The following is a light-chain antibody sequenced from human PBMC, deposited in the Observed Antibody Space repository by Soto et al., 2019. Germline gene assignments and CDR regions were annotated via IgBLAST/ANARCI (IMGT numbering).Light chain of an antibody. J-gene: IGLJ1*01. V-gene: IGLV2-11*01. CDR2: GVS. CDR1: SSDVGGYNY. CDR3: AAWDDSLNGYV. Sequence: QSVLTQPRSVSGSPGQSVTISCTGTSSDVGGYNYVSWYQQHPGKAPKLMIYGVSKRPSGVPDRFSGSKSGNTASLTISGLQSEDEADYYCAAWDDSLNGYVFGTGTKVTVL.